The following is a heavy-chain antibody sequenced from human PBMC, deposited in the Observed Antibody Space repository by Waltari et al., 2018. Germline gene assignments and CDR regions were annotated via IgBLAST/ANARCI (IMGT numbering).Heavy chain of an antibody. CDR3: ARGIQLWGRGSWYFDN. CDR1: GYIFTNYA. V-gene: IGHV7-4-1*02. J-gene: IGHJ4*02. Sequence: QVQLVQSGSELKKPGASVKVSCKASGYIFTNYAMNWVRQAPGQGLEWMGWRNTKTGNPTYAQGFRGRFVFSWDTSVSTASLQISSLKAEDTAVYYCARGIQLWGRGSWYFDNWGQGTLVTVSS. CDR2: RNTKTGNP. D-gene: IGHD3-16*01.